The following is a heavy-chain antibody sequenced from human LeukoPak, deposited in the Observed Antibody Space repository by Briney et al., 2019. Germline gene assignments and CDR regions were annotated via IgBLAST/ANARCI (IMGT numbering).Heavy chain of an antibody. D-gene: IGHD5-24*01. J-gene: IGHJ4*02. CDR1: GYSFTKFW. Sequence: GESLKISCKGSGYSFTKFWIGWVRQMPGKGLEWMGIIYPGDSDTRYSPSFQGQVTISADKSISTAYLQWSSLKASDTAMYYCARFTGGGYNSEPLGFDYWGQGTLVTVSS. V-gene: IGHV5-51*01. CDR2: IYPGDSDT. CDR3: ARFTGGGYNSEPLGFDY.